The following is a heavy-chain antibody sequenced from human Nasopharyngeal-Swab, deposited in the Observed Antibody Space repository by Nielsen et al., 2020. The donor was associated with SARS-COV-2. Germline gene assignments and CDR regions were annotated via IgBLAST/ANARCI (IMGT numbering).Heavy chain of an antibody. CDR2: FDPEDGET. D-gene: IGHD3-10*01. Sequence: ASVKVSCKVSGYTLTELSMHWVRQAPGKGLEWMGGFDPEDGETIYAQKFQGRVTMTEDTSTDTAYMELTSLRSEDTAVYYCARAKSLHTEYNCFDPWGQGTLVTVSS. J-gene: IGHJ5*02. CDR1: GYTLTELS. CDR3: ARAKSLHTEYNCFDP. V-gene: IGHV1-24*01.